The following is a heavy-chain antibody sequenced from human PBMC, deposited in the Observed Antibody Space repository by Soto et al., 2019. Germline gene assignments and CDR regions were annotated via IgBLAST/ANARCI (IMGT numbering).Heavy chain of an antibody. D-gene: IGHD5-18*01. CDR1: GYTFTSYG. CDR2: ISAYNGNT. Sequence: GASVKVSCKASGYTFTSYGISWVRQAPGQGLEWMGWISAYNGNTNYAQKLQGRVTMTTDTSTSTAYMELRSLRSDDTAVYYCARVSRGYSYGSLLPWGQGTLVTVSS. CDR3: ARVSRGYSYGSLLP. J-gene: IGHJ5*02. V-gene: IGHV1-18*01.